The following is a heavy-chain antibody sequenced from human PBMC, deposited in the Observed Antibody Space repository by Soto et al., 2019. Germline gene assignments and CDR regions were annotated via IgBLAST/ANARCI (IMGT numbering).Heavy chain of an antibody. J-gene: IGHJ4*02. CDR2: INHSGST. V-gene: IGHV4-34*01. Sequence: GTLTLTCAEYGGSFSGYQWSWIRQPPGKGLEWIGEINHSGSTNYNPSLKSRVTISVDTSKNQFSLKLSSVTAADTAVYYCARYSSSDPCDYWGQGTLVTVSS. CDR1: GGSFSGYQ. D-gene: IGHD6-13*01. CDR3: ARYSSSDPCDY.